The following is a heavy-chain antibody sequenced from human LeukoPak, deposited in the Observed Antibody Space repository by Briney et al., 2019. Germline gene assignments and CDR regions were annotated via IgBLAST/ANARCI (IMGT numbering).Heavy chain of an antibody. CDR3: ARVDFYYDSSGYVGEYFQH. Sequence: PGGSLRLSCAASGFTFRDYCMSWIRQAPGKGLEWFSYISSSATNIQYADSVKGRFTISRDNAKNSLYLQMNSLRAEDTAFYYCARVDFYYDSSGYVGEYFQHWGQGTLVTVSS. J-gene: IGHJ1*01. V-gene: IGHV3-11*01. CDR1: GFTFRDYC. CDR2: ISSSATNI. D-gene: IGHD3-22*01.